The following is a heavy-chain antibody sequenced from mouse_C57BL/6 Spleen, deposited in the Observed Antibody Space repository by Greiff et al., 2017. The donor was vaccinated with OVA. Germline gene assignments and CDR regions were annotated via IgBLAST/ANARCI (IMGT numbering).Heavy chain of an antibody. CDR3: VRGDGYLFDY. J-gene: IGHJ2*01. V-gene: IGHV10-1*01. D-gene: IGHD2-3*01. CDR1: GFSFNTYA. Sequence: EVQGVESGGGLVQPKGSLKLSCAASGFSFNTYAMNWVRQAPGKGLEWVARIRSKSNNYATYYADSVKDRFTISRDDSESMLYLQMNNLKTEDTAMYYCVRGDGYLFDYWGQGTTLTVSS. CDR2: IRSKSNNYAT.